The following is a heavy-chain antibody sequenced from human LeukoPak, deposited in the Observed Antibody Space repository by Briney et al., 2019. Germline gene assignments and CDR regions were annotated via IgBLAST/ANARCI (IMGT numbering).Heavy chain of an antibody. V-gene: IGHV3-21*06. J-gene: IGHJ4*02. Sequence: GGSLRLSCAASGFTFSTYSMNWVRQAPGKGLEWVSSITSSSSYIYYADSVKGRFTISRDNAKNTLYLQMNSLRAEDTAVYYCARGTYYYDSSGYYEPDCWGQGTLVTVSS. CDR1: GFTFSTYS. CDR3: ARGTYYYDSSGYYEPDC. D-gene: IGHD3-22*01. CDR2: ITSSSSYI.